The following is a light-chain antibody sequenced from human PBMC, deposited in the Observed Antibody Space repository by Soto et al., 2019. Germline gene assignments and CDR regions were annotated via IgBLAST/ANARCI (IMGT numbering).Light chain of an antibody. CDR1: QSISSN. J-gene: IGKJ1*01. CDR2: GAS. V-gene: IGKV3-15*01. Sequence: EIVMTQSPATLSVSPGERATLSCRASQSISSNLVWYQQKPGQAPRLLIYGASTRATGISARFSGSGSGTEFTLTISSLQSEDFAVYYCQPYNNWPQTFGQGTKVEIK. CDR3: QPYNNWPQT.